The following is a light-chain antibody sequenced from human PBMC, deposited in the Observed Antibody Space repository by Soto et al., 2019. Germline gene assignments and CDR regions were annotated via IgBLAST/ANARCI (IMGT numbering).Light chain of an antibody. CDR2: DVS. V-gene: IGLV2-11*01. J-gene: IGLJ1*01. CDR3: CSYAGSPRYV. CDR1: SSDVGGYNY. Sequence: QSALTQPRSVSGSPGQSVTISCTGTSSDVGGYNYVSWYQQHPGKAPKVMIYDVSERPSGVPDRFSGSKSGNTACLTISGLQAEDEADYYCCSYAGSPRYVLGTGTKVTVL.